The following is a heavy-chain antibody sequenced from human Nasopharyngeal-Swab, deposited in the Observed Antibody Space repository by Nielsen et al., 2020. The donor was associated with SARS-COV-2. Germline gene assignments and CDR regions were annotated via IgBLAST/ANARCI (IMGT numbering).Heavy chain of an antibody. J-gene: IGHJ4*02. CDR3: AREEVITIFGVVAYYFDY. V-gene: IGHV1-18*03. CDR1: GYTFTSYG. CDR2: ISAYNGNT. D-gene: IGHD3-3*01. Sequence: ASVKVSCKASGYTFTSYGISWVRQAPGQGLEWMGWISAYNGNTNYAQKLQGRVTMTTDTSTSTAYMELRSLRSDDMAVYYCAREEVITIFGVVAYYFDYWGQGTLVTVSS.